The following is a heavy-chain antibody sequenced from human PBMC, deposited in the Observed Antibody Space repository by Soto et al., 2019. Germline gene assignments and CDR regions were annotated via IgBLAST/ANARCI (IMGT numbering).Heavy chain of an antibody. CDR2: IYPGDSDI. V-gene: IGHV5-51*01. Sequence: PGESLKISCKGSGYSFTSYWIGWVRQMPGNGLEWMGIIYPGDSDIRYSPSLQGQVSISADKSISTAYLQWSSLKASDTAMYYCARLSYDSSASHDYWGQGTLVTVSS. J-gene: IGHJ4*02. CDR1: GYSFTSYW. CDR3: ARLSYDSSASHDY. D-gene: IGHD3-22*01.